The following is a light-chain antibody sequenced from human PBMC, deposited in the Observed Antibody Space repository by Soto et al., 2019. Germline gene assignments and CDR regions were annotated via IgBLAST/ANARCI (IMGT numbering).Light chain of an antibody. CDR2: GAS. Sequence: EIVLTQSPGTLSLSPGERATLSCRARQSVSSSYLAWYQQKPGQSPRLLIYGASSRATGIPDRFSGSGSGTDFTLTISRLEPEGLAVYYCQQYGSSPKTCGQGTKVEIK. V-gene: IGKV3-20*01. J-gene: IGKJ1*01. CDR1: QSVSSSY. CDR3: QQYGSSPKT.